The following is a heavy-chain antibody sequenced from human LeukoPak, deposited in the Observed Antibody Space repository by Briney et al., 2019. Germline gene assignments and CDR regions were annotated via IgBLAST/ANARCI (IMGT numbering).Heavy chain of an antibody. CDR3: ARDKGNYDYFDY. CDR2: IYTSGST. D-gene: IGHD1-7*01. J-gene: IGHJ4*02. CDR1: GGSISSGSYY. Sequence: SQTLSLTCTVSGGSISSGSYYWSWIRQPAGKGLEWIGRIYTSGSTNYNPSLKSRVTISVDTSKNQFPLKLSSVTAADTAVYYCARDKGNYDYFDYWGQGTLVTVSS. V-gene: IGHV4-61*02.